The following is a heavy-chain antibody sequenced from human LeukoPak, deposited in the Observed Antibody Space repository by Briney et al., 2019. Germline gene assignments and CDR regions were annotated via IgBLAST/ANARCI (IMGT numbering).Heavy chain of an antibody. CDR3: AKVPISGSYGSFEN. J-gene: IGHJ4*02. CDR2: ISGSGGST. D-gene: IGHD1-26*01. CDR1: GFTFSSYW. Sequence: PGGSLRLSCAASGFTFSSYWVSRVRQAPGKGLEWVSAISGSGGSTYYADSMKGRFTISRDNSKNTLYLQMNSLRGEDTAVYYCAKVPISGSYGSFENWGQGTLVTVSS. V-gene: IGHV3-23*01.